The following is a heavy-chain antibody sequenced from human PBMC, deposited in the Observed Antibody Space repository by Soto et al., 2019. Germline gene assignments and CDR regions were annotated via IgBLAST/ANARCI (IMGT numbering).Heavy chain of an antibody. CDR3: ARGDCSSGKCSPGAFAI. CDR1: GFTLSSYW. V-gene: IGHV3-74*01. Sequence: GGSLRLSCAASGFTLSSYWMHWVRQAPGEGLVWVARINSDGRNTVYADSLKGRFTISRDNAENALYLQMNSLRADDSAVYFCARGDCSSGKCSPGAFAIWGQWTTVTVSS. J-gene: IGHJ3*02. D-gene: IGHD2-15*01. CDR2: INSDGRNT.